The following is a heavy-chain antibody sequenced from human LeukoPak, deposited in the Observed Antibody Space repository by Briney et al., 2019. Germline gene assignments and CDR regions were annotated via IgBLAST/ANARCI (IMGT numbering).Heavy chain of an antibody. Sequence: ASVKVSCKASGYTFTSYGISWVRQAPGQGPEWMGWISAYNGNTNYAQKLQGRVTMTTDTSTSTAYMELRSLRSDDTAVYYCASSIAAAGGFDYWGQGTLVTVSS. CDR1: GYTFTSYG. D-gene: IGHD6-13*01. V-gene: IGHV1-18*01. CDR3: ASSIAAAGGFDY. CDR2: ISAYNGNT. J-gene: IGHJ4*02.